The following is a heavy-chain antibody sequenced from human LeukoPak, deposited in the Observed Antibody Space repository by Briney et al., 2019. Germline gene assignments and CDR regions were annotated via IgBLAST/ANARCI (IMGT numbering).Heavy chain of an antibody. CDR1: GYTFTIYG. J-gene: IGHJ4*02. D-gene: IGHD6-6*01. Sequence: ASVKVSCKASGYTFTIYGISWVRQAPGQGREWMGWISAYNGNTNYTQKLQGRVTMTTDTSTSTAYMELRSLRSDDTAVYYCARERARTPYFDYWGQGTLVTVSS. CDR2: ISAYNGNT. CDR3: ARERARTPYFDY. V-gene: IGHV1-18*04.